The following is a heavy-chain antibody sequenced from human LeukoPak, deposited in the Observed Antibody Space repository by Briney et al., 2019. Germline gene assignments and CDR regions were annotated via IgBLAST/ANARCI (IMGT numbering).Heavy chain of an antibody. D-gene: IGHD2-15*01. CDR3: AKQLGYCSDGSCYFPY. J-gene: IGHJ4*02. CDR1: GFTFTNVW. CDR2: ISNNGGYA. Sequence: PGGSLRLSCAVSGFTFTNVWMNWVRQAPGKGLEWVSAISNNGGYAYYADSVQGRFTISRDNSKSTLCLQMNSLRAEDTAVYYCAKQLGYCSDGSCYFPYWGQGTLVTVSS. V-gene: IGHV3-23*01.